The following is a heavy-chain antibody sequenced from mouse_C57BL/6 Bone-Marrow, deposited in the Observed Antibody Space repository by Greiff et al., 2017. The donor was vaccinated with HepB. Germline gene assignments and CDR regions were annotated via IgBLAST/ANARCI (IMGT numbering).Heavy chain of an antibody. D-gene: IGHD2-1*01. Sequence: QVQLQQSGPELVKPGASVKISCKASGYAFSSSWMNWVKQRPGKGLEWIGRIYPGDGDTNYNGKFKGKATLTADKSSSTAYMQLSSLTSEDSAVYFCARFPYGNIAYWGQGTLVTVSA. CDR3: ARFPYGNIAY. V-gene: IGHV1-82*01. CDR2: IYPGDGDT. CDR1: GYAFSSSW. J-gene: IGHJ3*01.